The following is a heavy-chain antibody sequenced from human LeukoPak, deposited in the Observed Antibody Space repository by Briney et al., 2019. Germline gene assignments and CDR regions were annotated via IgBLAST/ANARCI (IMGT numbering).Heavy chain of an antibody. D-gene: IGHD3-3*01. Sequence: ASVKVSCKASGYTFTSYYMHWVRQAPGQGLEWMGIINPSGGSTSYAQKFQGRVTMTRDMSTSTAYMELSSLRSEDTAVYYCARGRRAYYDFWSGYYSRSLFFYYYYMDVWGKGTTVTVSS. CDR2: INPSGGST. CDR1: GYTFTSYY. V-gene: IGHV1-46*01. J-gene: IGHJ6*03. CDR3: ARGRRAYYDFWSGYYSRSLFFYYYYMDV.